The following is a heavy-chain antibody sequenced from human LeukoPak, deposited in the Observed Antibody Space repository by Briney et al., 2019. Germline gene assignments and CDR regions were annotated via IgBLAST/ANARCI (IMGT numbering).Heavy chain of an antibody. CDR2: IKSSGSS. J-gene: IGHJ4*02. Sequence: SETLSLTCTVSGGSVSSYYWSWIRQPPGKGLEWIGYIKSSGSSNYNPSLKSRVTISMDTSKNQFSLRLNSVTAADTAVYYCARSIKRGLFDYWGQGSLVTVSS. V-gene: IGHV4-59*02. CDR1: GGSVSSYY. CDR3: ARSIKRGLFDY. D-gene: IGHD3-10*01.